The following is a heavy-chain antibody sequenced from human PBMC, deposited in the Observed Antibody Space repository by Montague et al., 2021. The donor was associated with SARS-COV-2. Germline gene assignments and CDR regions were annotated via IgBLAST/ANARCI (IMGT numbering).Heavy chain of an antibody. D-gene: IGHD3-22*01. Sequence: TLSPTRAVSGGSINSGGYYWSWIRQHPGKGLEWIGYIYYSGSTYYNPSLKSRVTISVDTSKNQFSLKLSSVTAADTAVYYCARAATITMIVVVIDAFDIWGQGTMVTVSS. CDR3: ARAATITMIVVVIDAFDI. V-gene: IGHV4-31*11. CDR1: GGSINSGGYY. CDR2: IYYSGST. J-gene: IGHJ3*02.